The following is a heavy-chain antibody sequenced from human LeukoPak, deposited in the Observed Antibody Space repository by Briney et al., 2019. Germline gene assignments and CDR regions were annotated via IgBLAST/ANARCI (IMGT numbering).Heavy chain of an antibody. Sequence: SVKVSCKASGGTFSSYAISWVRQAPGQGLEWVGRVIPILGIANYAQKFQGRVTITADKSTSTAYMELSSLRSEDTAVYYCARDEGVVAAPDAFDIWGQGTMVTVSS. CDR2: VIPILGIA. CDR3: ARDEGVVAAPDAFDI. CDR1: GGTFSSYA. V-gene: IGHV1-69*04. J-gene: IGHJ3*02. D-gene: IGHD2-15*01.